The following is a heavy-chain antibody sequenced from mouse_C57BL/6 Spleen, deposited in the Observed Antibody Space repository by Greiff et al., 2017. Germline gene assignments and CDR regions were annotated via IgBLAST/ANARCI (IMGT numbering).Heavy chain of an antibody. CDR3: AREDYYSCDD. CDR2: IYPGSGST. V-gene: IGHV1-55*01. Sequence: QVQLQQPGAELVKPGASVKMSCKASGYTFTSYWITWVKQRPGQGLEWLGDIYPGSGSTNYNEKFKSKATLTVDTSSSTAYMQLSSLTSEDSAVYYCAREDYYSCDDWGQGTTLTVSS. CDR1: GYTFTSYW. J-gene: IGHJ2*01. D-gene: IGHD1-1*01.